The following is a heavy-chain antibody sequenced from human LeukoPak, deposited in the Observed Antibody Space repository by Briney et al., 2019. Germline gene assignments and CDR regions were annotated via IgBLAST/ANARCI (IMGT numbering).Heavy chain of an antibody. J-gene: IGHJ4*02. D-gene: IGHD2-15*01. CDR2: ISAYNGNT. CDR3: ARGYCSGGSCYGDY. Sequence: ASVKVSCKASGYTFTSYGISWVRQAPGQGLEWMGWISAYNGNTNYAQKLQGRATMTTDTSTSTAYMELRSLRSGDTAVYCCARGYCSGGSCYGDYWGQGTLVTVSS. V-gene: IGHV1-18*01. CDR1: GYTFTSYG.